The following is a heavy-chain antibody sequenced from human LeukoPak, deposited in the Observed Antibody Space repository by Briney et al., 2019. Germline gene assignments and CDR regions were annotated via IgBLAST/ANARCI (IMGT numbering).Heavy chain of an antibody. J-gene: IGHJ4*02. D-gene: IGHD5-18*01. CDR3: ARDRGYVDTAMVNY. CDR1: GFTFSSYA. CDR2: ISYDGSNK. Sequence: GGSLRLSCAASGFTFSSYAMHWVRQAPGKGLEWVAVISYDGSNKYYADSVKGRFTISRDNSKNTLYLRMNSLRAEDTAVYYCARDRGYVDTAMVNYWGQGTLVTVSS. V-gene: IGHV3-30-3*01.